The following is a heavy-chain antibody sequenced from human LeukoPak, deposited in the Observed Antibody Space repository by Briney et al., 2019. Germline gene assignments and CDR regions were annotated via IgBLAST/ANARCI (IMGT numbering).Heavy chain of an antibody. CDR3: ARGLRDRYGMDV. Sequence: GGSLRLSCVASGFTFDTYWMHWVRQAPGKGLVWVSRIHRDGNNINYADFVQGRFTVSRDNATNTLYLQMHSLRVEDTAMYYCARGLRDRYGMDVWGQGTTVTVSS. CDR1: GFTFDTYW. J-gene: IGHJ6*02. V-gene: IGHV3-74*01. CDR2: IHRDGNNI.